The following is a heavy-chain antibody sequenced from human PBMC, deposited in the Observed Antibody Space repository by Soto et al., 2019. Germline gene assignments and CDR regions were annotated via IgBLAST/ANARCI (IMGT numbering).Heavy chain of an antibody. V-gene: IGHV1-18*01. D-gene: IGHD3-9*01. J-gene: IGHJ4*02. CDR3: ASNYNTLTCYYRFFNY. CDR1: GYTFISYD. CDR2: ISAYNGNT. Sequence: QVQLVQSGAEVKKPGASVKVSCKGSGYTFISYDISWVRQAPGQGREWMGRISAYNGNTNYAQNLQGRVTLTTDTSTSTAYLELRSLRSDDTAVYSCASNYNTLTCYYRFFNYWGQGTLVNGSS.